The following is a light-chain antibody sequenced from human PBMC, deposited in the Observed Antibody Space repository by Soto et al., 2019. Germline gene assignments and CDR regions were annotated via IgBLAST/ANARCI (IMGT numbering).Light chain of an antibody. V-gene: IGKV1-17*01. J-gene: IGKJ1*01. CDR2: VAS. CDR3: LQHNNYPWT. Sequence: DIQMTQAPSSLSASVGDRVTITCRASQAIRNDVGCDQQKPGKDPKRLIYVASRLESGVPSRFSVSGFGTEFNITISGLQPEDFATDYCLQHNNYPWTFGQGTRVESK. CDR1: QAIRND.